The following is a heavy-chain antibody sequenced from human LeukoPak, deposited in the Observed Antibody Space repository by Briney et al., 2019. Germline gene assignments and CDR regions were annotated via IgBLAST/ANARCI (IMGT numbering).Heavy chain of an antibody. CDR3: ARVVRYGDYYHFDY. J-gene: IGHJ4*02. CDR1: GYTFTSYG. Sequence: ASVKVSCKASGYTFTSYGISWVRQAPGQGLEWMGWISAYNGNTNYAQKLQSRVTMTTDTSTSTAYMELRSLRSDDTAVYYCARVVRYGDYYHFDYWGQGTLVTVSS. V-gene: IGHV1-18*04. CDR2: ISAYNGNT. D-gene: IGHD4-17*01.